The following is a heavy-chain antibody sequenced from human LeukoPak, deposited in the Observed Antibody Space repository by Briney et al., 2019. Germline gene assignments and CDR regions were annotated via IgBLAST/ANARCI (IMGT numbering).Heavy chain of an antibody. CDR2: ISYDGSNK. J-gene: IGHJ4*02. CDR3: ATELGYCSGTSCSQFDY. D-gene: IGHD2-2*01. Sequence: PGRSLRLSCAASKFTFSHSGMHWVRQAPGKGLERVAVISYDGSNKYYADSVKGRFTISRDNSKNTLYLQMNSLRAEDTAVYYCATELGYCSGTSCSQFDYWGQGTLVTVSS. CDR1: KFTFSHSG. V-gene: IGHV3-30*03.